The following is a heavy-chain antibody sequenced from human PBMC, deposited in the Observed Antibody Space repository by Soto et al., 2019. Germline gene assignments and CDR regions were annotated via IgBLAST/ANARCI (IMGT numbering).Heavy chain of an antibody. J-gene: IGHJ4*02. CDR1: GGSVSSGSYY. CDR3: ARERYCGGDCYTQEYYFDY. CDR2: IYYSGST. Sequence: SETLSLTCTVSGGSVSSGSYYWSWIRQPPGRGLEWIGYIYYSGSTNYNPSLKSRVTISVDTSKNQFSLKLSSVTAADTAVYYCARERYCGGDCYTQEYYFDYWGQGTLVTVSS. D-gene: IGHD2-21*02. V-gene: IGHV4-61*01.